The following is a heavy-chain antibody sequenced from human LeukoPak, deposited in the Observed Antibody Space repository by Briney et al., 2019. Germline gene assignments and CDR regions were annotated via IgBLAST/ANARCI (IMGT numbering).Heavy chain of an antibody. CDR3: ARLGGGGYCSSTSCYSDGY. CDR1: GGSISSSSYY. Sequence: SETLSLTCTVSGGSISSSSYYWGWIRQPPGKGLEWIGSIYYSGSTYYNPSLKSRVTISVDTPKNQFSLKLSSVTAADTAVHSVARLGGGGYCSSTSCYSDGYWGQGTLVTVSS. V-gene: IGHV4-39*01. D-gene: IGHD2-2*01. J-gene: IGHJ4*02. CDR2: IYYSGST.